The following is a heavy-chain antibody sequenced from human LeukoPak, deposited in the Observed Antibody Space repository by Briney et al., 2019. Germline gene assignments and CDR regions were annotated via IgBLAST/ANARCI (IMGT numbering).Heavy chain of an antibody. CDR2: IIPIFGTA. CDR1: GGTFSSYA. CDR3: ARVRRSGVGATEDYFDY. V-gene: IGHV1-69*01. Sequence: GASVKVSCKASGGTFSSYAISWVRQAPGQGLEWMGGIIPIFGTANYAQKFQGRVTITADESTSTAYMELSSLRSDDTAVYYCARVRRSGVGATEDYFDYWGQGTLVTVSS. D-gene: IGHD1-26*01. J-gene: IGHJ4*02.